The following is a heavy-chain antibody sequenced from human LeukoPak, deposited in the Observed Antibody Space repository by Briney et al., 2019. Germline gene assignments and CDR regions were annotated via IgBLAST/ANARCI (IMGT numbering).Heavy chain of an antibody. J-gene: IGHJ4*02. D-gene: IGHD3-22*01. CDR1: GGSIDNYY. Sequence: SSETLSLTCTVSGGSIDNYYWSWIRQSPGKGLEWIGYIYYSGGSGSTNYNPSFKRRVTISVDMSKNQFSLKLNSVAAADTAVYYCARSSSGRTPPGYWGQGTLVTVSS. V-gene: IGHV4-59*01. CDR3: ARSSSGRTPPGY. CDR2: IYYSGGSGST.